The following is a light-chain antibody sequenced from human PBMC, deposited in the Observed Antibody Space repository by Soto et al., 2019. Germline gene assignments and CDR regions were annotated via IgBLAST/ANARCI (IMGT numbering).Light chain of an antibody. Sequence: IVLTQSPGTLSLSPGESATLSWRASQSVSSSYLAWYQQKPGPAPRLLIYGASSRATGIPDRGSGSGSGTDFTLTISRLEPEDFAVYYCQQYGSSPWTFGQGTKVDIK. CDR3: QQYGSSPWT. J-gene: IGKJ1*01. CDR2: GAS. V-gene: IGKV3-20*01. CDR1: QSVSSSY.